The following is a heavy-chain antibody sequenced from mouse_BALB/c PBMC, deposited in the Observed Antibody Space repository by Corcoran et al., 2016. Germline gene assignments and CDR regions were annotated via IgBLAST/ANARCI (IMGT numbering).Heavy chain of an antibody. V-gene: IGHV14-1*02. J-gene: IGHJ2*01. CDR3: ARSKGDNFDY. CDR1: GFNITDYY. CDR2: IDPENGNT. Sequence: EVQLQQSGAELVRPGTLVKLSCKASGFNITDYYMHWVTQRPEQGLEWIGWIDPENGNTIYDPKFQGKASITADTSSNTAYLQLSSLTSEDTAVYYCARSKGDNFDYWGQGTTLTVSS. D-gene: IGHD3-3*01.